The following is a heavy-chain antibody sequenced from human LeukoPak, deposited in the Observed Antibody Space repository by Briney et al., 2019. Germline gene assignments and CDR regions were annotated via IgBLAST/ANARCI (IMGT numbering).Heavy chain of an antibody. D-gene: IGHD3-22*01. J-gene: IGHJ4*02. CDR2: ISAYNGNT. CDR1: GYTFTSYG. Sequence: ASVKVSCKASGYTFTSYGISWVRQAPGQGLEWMGWISAYNGNTNYAQKLQGRVTMTTDTSTSTAYMELRSLRSDDTAVYYCARVSPYYYDSSGYDEDFDYWGQGTLVTVSS. CDR3: ARVSPYYYDSSGYDEDFDY. V-gene: IGHV1-18*01.